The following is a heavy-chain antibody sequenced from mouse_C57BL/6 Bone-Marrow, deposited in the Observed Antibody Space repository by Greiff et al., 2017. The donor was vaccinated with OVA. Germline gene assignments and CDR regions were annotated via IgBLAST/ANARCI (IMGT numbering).Heavy chain of an antibody. V-gene: IGHV1-9*01. CDR1: GYTFTGYW. D-gene: IGHD2-4*01. Sequence: LEESGAELMKPGASVKLSCKATGYTFTGYWIEWVKQRPGHGLEWIGEILPGSGSTNYNEKFKGKATFTADTSSNTAYMQLSSLTTEDSAIYYWARVIYYDYDGYFDVWGTGTTVTVSS. CDR3: ARVIYYDYDGYFDV. CDR2: ILPGSGST. J-gene: IGHJ1*03.